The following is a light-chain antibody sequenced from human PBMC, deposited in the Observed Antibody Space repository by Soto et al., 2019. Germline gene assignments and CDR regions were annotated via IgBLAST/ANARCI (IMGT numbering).Light chain of an antibody. CDR3: QQRGDWPA. J-gene: IGKJ1*01. CDR2: DVS. CDR1: LSLSSY. Sequence: EVVLTQFPATLSLSPGDRATLFCRASLSLSSYLTWYQLKPGQAPRLLFYDVSNRATGIPDRFTSSGSGTDSTLTISSLAPEDFAFYYCQQRGDWPAFGQGTRVEIK. V-gene: IGKV3-11*01.